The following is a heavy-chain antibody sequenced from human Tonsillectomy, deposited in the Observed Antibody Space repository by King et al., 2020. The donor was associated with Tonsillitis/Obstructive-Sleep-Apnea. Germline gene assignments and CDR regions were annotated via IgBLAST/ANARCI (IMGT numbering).Heavy chain of an antibody. J-gene: IGHJ2*01. CDR1: GGSFSGYY. D-gene: IGHD2-15*01. CDR2: INHSGST. V-gene: IGHV4-34*01. CDR3: ARSQRRPGRALRWYFDL. Sequence: VQLQQWGAGLLKPSETLSLTCAVYGGSFSGYYWSWIRQPPGKGLEWIGEINHSGSTNYNPSLKSRVTISVDTSKNQFSLKLISVTAADTAVYYCARSQRRPGRALRWYFDLWGRGTLVTVSS.